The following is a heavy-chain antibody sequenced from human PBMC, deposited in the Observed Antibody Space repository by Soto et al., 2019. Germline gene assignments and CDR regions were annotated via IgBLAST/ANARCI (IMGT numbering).Heavy chain of an antibody. CDR3: ARQPGVVGTADLYGMDV. Sequence: QVHLVQSGAEVKKPGASVNVSCKASGYTFTNFGLNWVRQAPGQGLEWMAWISPYNGKTDYAQKVQGRVTVTTDTSTATAYMEMSSLTSDDTAVYYCARQPGVVGTADLYGMDVWGQGNTVTVSS. CDR2: ISPYNGKT. V-gene: IGHV1-18*01. CDR1: GYTFTNFG. J-gene: IGHJ6*02. D-gene: IGHD2-21*02.